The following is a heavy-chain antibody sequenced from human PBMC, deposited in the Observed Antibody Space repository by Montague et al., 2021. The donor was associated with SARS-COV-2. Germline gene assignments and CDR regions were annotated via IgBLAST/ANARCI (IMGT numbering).Heavy chain of an antibody. J-gene: IGHJ6*02. Sequence: SETLSLTCAVYGGSFSGYYWSWIRQPPGKGLEWIGYIYYSGSTYYIPSLKSRVTISVDTSKNQFSLKLSSVTAADTAVYYCALNYFRVRSWYGMDVWGQGTTVTVSS. D-gene: IGHD3-10*01. CDR1: GGSFSGYY. CDR3: ALNYFRVRSWYGMDV. V-gene: IGHV4-59*06. CDR2: IYYSGST.